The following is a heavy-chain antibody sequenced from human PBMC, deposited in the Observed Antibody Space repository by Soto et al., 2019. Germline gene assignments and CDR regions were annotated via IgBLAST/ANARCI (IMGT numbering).Heavy chain of an antibody. D-gene: IGHD6-13*01. J-gene: IGHJ4*02. CDR3: AKVFYSSSWYES. Sequence: GGSLRLSCAASGFTFSNYDMHWVRQAPGKGLEWVAVISYDGSNQYYGDSVKGRFTISRDNSKNTLYLQMNSLRAEDTAVYYCAKVFYSSSWYESWGQGTLVTVSS. CDR1: GFTFSNYD. V-gene: IGHV3-30*18. CDR2: ISYDGSNQ.